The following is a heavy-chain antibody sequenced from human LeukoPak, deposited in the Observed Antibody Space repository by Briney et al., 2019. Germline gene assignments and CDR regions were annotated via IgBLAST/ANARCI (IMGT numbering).Heavy chain of an antibody. J-gene: IGHJ4*02. CDR3: AKENYDSSGYYWMYFDY. D-gene: IGHD3-22*01. Sequence: GGSLRLSCAASGFTFDDYAMHWVRQAPGKGLEWVSLISGDGGSTYYADSVKGRFTISRDNSKNSLYLQMNSLRTEDTALYYCAKENYDSSGYYWMYFDYWGQGTLVTVSS. V-gene: IGHV3-43*02. CDR2: ISGDGGST. CDR1: GFTFDDYA.